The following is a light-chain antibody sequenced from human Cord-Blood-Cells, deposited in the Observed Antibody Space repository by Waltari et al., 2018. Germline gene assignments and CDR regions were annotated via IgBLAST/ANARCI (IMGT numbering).Light chain of an antibody. CDR2: GAS. Sequence: EIVMTQSPATLSVSPGERATLSCRASQSVSSNLAWYQQNPGQAPRLLIYGASTRATGIPARFIGSGSGTEFTLTISSLQSEDFAVYYCQQYNNWPQTFGQGTKVEIK. CDR3: QQYNNWPQT. J-gene: IGKJ1*01. V-gene: IGKV3-15*01. CDR1: QSVSSN.